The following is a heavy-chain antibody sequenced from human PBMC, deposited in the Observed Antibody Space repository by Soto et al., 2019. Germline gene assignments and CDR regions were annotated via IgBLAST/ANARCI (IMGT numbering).Heavy chain of an antibody. CDR2: VYYSGNT. CDR3: ARKGAAASYAHYYMDV. V-gene: IGHV4-59*01. J-gene: IGHJ6*03. D-gene: IGHD6-13*01. Sequence: SETLSLTCTVFGGSNSPYYWSWIRQSPGRGLEWIGYVYYSGNTNYNPSLESRVTISVDTSRNQFSLKLTSVTAADTAVYYCARKGAAASYAHYYMDVWGTGTTVTVSS. CDR1: GGSNSPYY.